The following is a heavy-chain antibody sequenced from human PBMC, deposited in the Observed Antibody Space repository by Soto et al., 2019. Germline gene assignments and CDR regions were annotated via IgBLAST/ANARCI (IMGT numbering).Heavy chain of an antibody. D-gene: IGHD5-12*01. V-gene: IGHV3-7*01. Sequence: GGSLRLSCAASGFTFSSYWMSWVRQAPGKGLEWVANIKQDGSEKYYVDSVKGRFTISRDNAKNSLYLQMNSLRAEDTAVYYCARGTVATISRPLYYFDYWGQGTLVTVSS. CDR3: ARGTVATISRPLYYFDY. J-gene: IGHJ4*02. CDR1: GFTFSSYW. CDR2: IKQDGSEK.